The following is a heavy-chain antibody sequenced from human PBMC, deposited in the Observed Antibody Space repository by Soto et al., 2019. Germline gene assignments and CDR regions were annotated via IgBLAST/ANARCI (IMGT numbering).Heavy chain of an antibody. CDR1: GGSISSHY. V-gene: IGHV4-59*11. Sequence: PSETLSLTCTVSGGSISSHYWSWIRQPPGKGLEWIGYIYYSGSTNYNPSLKSRVTISVDTSKNQFSLKLSSVTAADTAVYYCARRVKMNSSSWYDYYYGMDVWGQGTTVTVSS. CDR3: ARRVKMNSSSWYDYYYGMDV. J-gene: IGHJ6*02. D-gene: IGHD6-13*01. CDR2: IYYSGST.